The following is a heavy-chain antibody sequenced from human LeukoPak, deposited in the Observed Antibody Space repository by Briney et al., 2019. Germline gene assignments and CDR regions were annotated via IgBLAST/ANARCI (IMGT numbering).Heavy chain of an antibody. V-gene: IGHV4-59*01. D-gene: IGHD5-18*01. J-gene: IGHJ4*02. Sequence: SETLSLTCTVSGGSISSYYWSWIRQPPGKGLEWIGYIYYSGCTNYNPSLKSRVTISVDTSKNQFSLKLSSVTAADTAVYYCARGEPDSYGGPVEDYWGQGTLVTVSS. CDR3: ARGEPDSYGGPVEDY. CDR2: IYYSGCT. CDR1: GGSISSYY.